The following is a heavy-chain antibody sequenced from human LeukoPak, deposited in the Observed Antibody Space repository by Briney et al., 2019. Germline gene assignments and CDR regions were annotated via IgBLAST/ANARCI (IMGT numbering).Heavy chain of an antibody. CDR2: ISYDGSNK. CDR1: GFTFSSYA. J-gene: IGHJ4*02. V-gene: IGHV3-30-3*01. Sequence: PGRSLRLSCAASGFTFSSYAMHWVRQAPGKGLEWVAVISYDGSNKYYADSVKGRFTISRDNSKNTLYLQMNSLRAEDTAVYYCASGREYQQLPPSYFDYWGQGTLVTVSS. CDR3: ASGREYQQLPPSYFDY. D-gene: IGHD6-13*01.